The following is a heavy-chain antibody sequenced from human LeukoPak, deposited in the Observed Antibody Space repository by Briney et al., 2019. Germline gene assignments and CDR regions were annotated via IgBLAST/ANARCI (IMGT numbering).Heavy chain of an antibody. CDR1: GYTFTAYY. J-gene: IGHJ6*02. CDR3: ARGSSGYPGDGMDV. CDR2: INPNSGGT. V-gene: IGHV1-2*02. D-gene: IGHD5-12*01. Sequence: ASVKVSCTASGYTFTAYYMHWVRQAPGQGLEWMGWINPNSGGTNYAQKFQGRVTITRDTSISTAYMELSRLRSDDTAVYYCARGSSGYPGDGMDVWGQGTTVTVSS.